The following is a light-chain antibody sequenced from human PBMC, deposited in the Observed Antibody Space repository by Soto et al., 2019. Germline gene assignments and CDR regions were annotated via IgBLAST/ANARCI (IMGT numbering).Light chain of an antibody. Sequence: QSALTQPRSVSGSPGQSVTISCTGTSSDVGGYNYVSWYQQHPGKAPKLIIYDVSKRPSGVPDRFSGSRSGNTASLTISGLQAEDGADYYCCSYAGSQTWVFGGGTKVTVL. J-gene: IGLJ3*02. CDR2: DVS. CDR1: SSDVGGYNY. V-gene: IGLV2-11*01. CDR3: CSYAGSQTWV.